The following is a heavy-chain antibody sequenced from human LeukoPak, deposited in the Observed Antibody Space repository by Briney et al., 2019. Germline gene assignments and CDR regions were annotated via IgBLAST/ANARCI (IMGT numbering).Heavy chain of an antibody. CDR2: IYSGGST. Sequence: GGSLRLSCAASGFTVSSNYMSWVRQAPGKGLEWVSVIYSGGSTYYADSVEGRFTISRHNSKNTLYLQMNSLRAEDTAVYYCARERYYYDSDHAFDIWGQGTMVTVSS. CDR3: ARERYYYDSDHAFDI. D-gene: IGHD3-10*01. CDR1: GFTVSSNY. J-gene: IGHJ3*02. V-gene: IGHV3-53*04.